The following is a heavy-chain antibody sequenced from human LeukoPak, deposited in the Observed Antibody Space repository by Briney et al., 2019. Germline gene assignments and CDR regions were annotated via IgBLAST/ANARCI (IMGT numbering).Heavy chain of an antibody. V-gene: IGHV3-23*01. CDR1: GFTFSAYD. Sequence: GGSLRLSCAASGFTFSAYDMSWVRQAPGKGLDWVSAISGGGGSTYYADSVKGRFIISKDNSKNTLYLQMNSLRAEDTAVYYCAKGEGFDPWGQRTPVTLSS. J-gene: IGHJ5*02. CDR2: ISGGGGST. CDR3: AKGEGFDP.